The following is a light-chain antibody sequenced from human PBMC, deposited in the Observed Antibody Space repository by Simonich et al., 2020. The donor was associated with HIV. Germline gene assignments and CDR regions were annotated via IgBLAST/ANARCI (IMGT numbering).Light chain of an antibody. J-gene: IGLJ2*01. CDR3: AAWDDSLNGPV. V-gene: IGLV1-44*01. Sequence: QSVLTQPPSASGTPGQRVTISCSGSSSNIGSNKVNWYQQLPGTAPKLLIYRNNQRPSGVPDRFSGSKSGTSASLAISGLQSEDEADYYCAAWDDSLNGPVFGGGTKLTVL. CDR1: SSNIGSNK. CDR2: RNN.